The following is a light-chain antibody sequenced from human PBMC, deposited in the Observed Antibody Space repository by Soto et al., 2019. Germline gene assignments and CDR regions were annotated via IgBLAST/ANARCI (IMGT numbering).Light chain of an antibody. CDR3: CSYAGSSTFVL. J-gene: IGLJ2*01. CDR1: SSDVGTYNL. CDR2: EAS. V-gene: IGLV2-23*02. Sequence: QSVLTQPASVSGSPGQSITISCTGASSDVGTYNLVSWYQHHPAKAPKLMIYEASKRPSGVSNRFSGSKSGKTASLTISGLQADDEADDYCCSYAGSSTFVLFGGGTKLTVL.